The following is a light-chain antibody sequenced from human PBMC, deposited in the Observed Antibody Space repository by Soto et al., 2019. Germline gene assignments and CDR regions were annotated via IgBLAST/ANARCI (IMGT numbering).Light chain of an antibody. J-gene: IGLJ1*01. CDR1: TSNIGAGYD. V-gene: IGLV1-40*01. Sequence: QLVLTQPPSVSGAPGQRVTISCTGSTSNIGAGYDVHWYQQLPGTGPKLLIFGNTNRPSGVPDRFSASKSGTSASLAITGLQAEDEADYYCQSYDSSLSASVFGTGTKLTVL. CDR3: QSYDSSLSASV. CDR2: GNT.